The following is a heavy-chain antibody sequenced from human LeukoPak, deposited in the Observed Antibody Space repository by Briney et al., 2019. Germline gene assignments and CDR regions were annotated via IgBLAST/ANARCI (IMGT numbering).Heavy chain of an antibody. D-gene: IGHD3-22*01. J-gene: IGHJ4*02. Sequence: GGSLRLSCAASGFTFSSYAMSWVRQAPGKGLEWVSDISGSGGSTYYADSVKGRFTISRDNSKNTLYLQMNSLRAEDTAVYYCATYYYDSSGYPSGLFFDYWGQGTLVTVFS. CDR1: GFTFSSYA. V-gene: IGHV3-23*01. CDR3: ATYYYDSSGYPSGLFFDY. CDR2: ISGSGGST.